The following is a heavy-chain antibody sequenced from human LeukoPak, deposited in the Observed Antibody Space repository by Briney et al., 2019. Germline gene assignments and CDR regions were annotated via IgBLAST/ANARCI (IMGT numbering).Heavy chain of an antibody. Sequence: GASVKVSCKASGYTFTTYDINWVRQATGQGLEWMGWISAYNGNTNYAQKLQGRVTMTTDTSASTAYMELRSLRSDDTAVYCCARGRSLGYYYDSSGYYYEQWGQGTLVTVSS. CDR1: GYTFTTYD. J-gene: IGHJ1*01. CDR3: ARGRSLGYYYDSSGYYYEQ. CDR2: ISAYNGNT. V-gene: IGHV1-18*01. D-gene: IGHD3-22*01.